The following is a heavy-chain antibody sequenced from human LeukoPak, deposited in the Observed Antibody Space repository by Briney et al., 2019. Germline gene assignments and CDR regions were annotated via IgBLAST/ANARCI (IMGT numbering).Heavy chain of an antibody. D-gene: IGHD5-24*01. CDR1: GYTFTNYG. Sequence: ASVKVSCKSSGYTFTNYGISWVRQAPGQGLEWMGWISPYNGNADYAQKLQGRVTMTADTSTTTAYTELRSLRSDDTAVYYCARGWLQPYWYFDLWGRGTLVTVSS. V-gene: IGHV1-18*01. J-gene: IGHJ2*01. CDR3: ARGWLQPYWYFDL. CDR2: ISPYNGNA.